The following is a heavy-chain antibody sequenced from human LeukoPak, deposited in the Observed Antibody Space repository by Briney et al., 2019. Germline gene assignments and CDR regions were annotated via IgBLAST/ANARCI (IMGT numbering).Heavy chain of an antibody. CDR1: GYTLTQLS. CDR3: ATQGNKQPKNYGMDV. D-gene: IGHD2/OR15-2a*01. J-gene: IGHJ6*02. CDR2: FDPEDGET. Sequence: GASVKVSCKVSGYTLTQLSMHWVRRAPGKGLEWMGGFDPEDGETIYAQKFQGRVTMTEDTSTDTAYMELSSLRSEDTAVYYCATQGNKQPKNYGMDVWGQGTTVTVSS. V-gene: IGHV1-24*01.